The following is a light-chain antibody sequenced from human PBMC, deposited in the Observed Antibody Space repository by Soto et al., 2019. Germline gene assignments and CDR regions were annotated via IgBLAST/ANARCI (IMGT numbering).Light chain of an antibody. V-gene: IGKV1-8*01. CDR3: QQYFTVPYS. CDR1: QDIKNY. Sequence: AIRMTQSPSPLSASRGDRVTITCRASQDIKNYLAWYQQRPGKAPKLLIYAASTLQSGLPSRFSGSGSGTDFTLTISGLQSDDFATYHCQQYFTVPYSFGHGTKLVIK. CDR2: AAS. J-gene: IGKJ2*03.